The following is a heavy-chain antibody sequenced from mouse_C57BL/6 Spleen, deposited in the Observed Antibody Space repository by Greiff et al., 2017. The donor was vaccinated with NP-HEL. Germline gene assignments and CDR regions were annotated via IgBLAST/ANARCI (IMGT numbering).Heavy chain of an antibody. J-gene: IGHJ2*01. D-gene: IGHD4-1*01. CDR1: GFTFSDYY. V-gene: IGHV5-16*01. Sequence: EVMLVESEGGLVQPGSSIKLSCTASGFTFSDYYMAWVRQVPEKGLEWVANINYDGSSTYYLDSLKSRFIISRDNAKNILYLQMSSLKSEDTATYYCARNWAFDYWGQGTTLTVSS. CDR2: INYDGSST. CDR3: ARNWAFDY.